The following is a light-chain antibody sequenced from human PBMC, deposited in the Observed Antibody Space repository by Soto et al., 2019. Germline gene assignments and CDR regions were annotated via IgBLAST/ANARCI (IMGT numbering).Light chain of an antibody. V-gene: IGKV1-27*01. Sequence: DMQMTQSPSSLSASAGDRVTITCRASLGIGNSLAWYQQKPGKVPKLLIYGASTLQSGVPSRFSGSGSGTDFTLTIGSLQPEDVASYYCQKYNSVPVTFGPGTKVDIK. CDR2: GAS. J-gene: IGKJ3*01. CDR3: QKYNSVPVT. CDR1: LGIGNS.